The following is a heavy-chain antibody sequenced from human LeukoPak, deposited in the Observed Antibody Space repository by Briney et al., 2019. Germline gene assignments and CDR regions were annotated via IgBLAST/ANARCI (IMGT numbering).Heavy chain of an antibody. CDR3: ARGKYSSGWFSPDYNWFDP. D-gene: IGHD6-19*01. CDR2: ISYDGSNK. V-gene: IGHV3-30*04. CDR1: GFTFSSYA. Sequence: PGGSLRLSCAASGFTFSSYAMHWVRQAPGKGLEWVAVISYDGSNKYYADSVKGRFTISRDNSKNTLYLQMNSLRAEDTAVYYCARGKYSSGWFSPDYNWFDPWGQGTLVTVSS. J-gene: IGHJ5*02.